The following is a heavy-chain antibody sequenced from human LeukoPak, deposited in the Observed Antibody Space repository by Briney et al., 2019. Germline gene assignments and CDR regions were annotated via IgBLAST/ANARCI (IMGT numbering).Heavy chain of an antibody. J-gene: IGHJ4*02. CDR3: ARTSPISDYSAGFGY. Sequence: GGSLRLSCAASGFTFSSYAMHWARQAPGKGLEYVSAISSNGGSTYYANSVKGRFTISRDNSKNTLYLQMGSLRAEDMAVYYCARTSPISDYSAGFGYWGQGTLVTVSS. V-gene: IGHV3-64*01. CDR1: GFTFSSYA. D-gene: IGHD2-15*01. CDR2: ISSNGGST.